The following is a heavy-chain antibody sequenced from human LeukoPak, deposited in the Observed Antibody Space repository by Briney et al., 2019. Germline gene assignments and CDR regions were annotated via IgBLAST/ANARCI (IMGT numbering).Heavy chain of an antibody. V-gene: IGHV3-23*01. Sequence: GGSLRLSCAASGFTVSSNYMSWVRQAPGKGLEWVSAISGSGGSTYYADSVKGRFTISRDNPKNTLYLQMNSLRAEDTAVYYCAKVQLAAGPTDYWGQGTLVTVSS. CDR2: ISGSGGST. J-gene: IGHJ4*02. CDR1: GFTVSSNY. D-gene: IGHD6-13*01. CDR3: AKVQLAAGPTDY.